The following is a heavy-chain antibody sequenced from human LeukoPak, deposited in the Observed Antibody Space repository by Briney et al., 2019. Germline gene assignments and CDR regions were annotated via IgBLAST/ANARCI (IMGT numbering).Heavy chain of an antibody. CDR1: GFPFSSYA. Sequence: GGSLRLSCAASGFPFSSYAMHWVRQAPGKGLEWVAVISYDGSNKYYADSVKGRFTISRGNSKNTLYLQMNSLRAEDTAVYYCAREGRYNWEWSPYYYYYYGMDVWGQGTTVTVSS. CDR3: AREGRYNWEWSPYYYYYYGMDV. J-gene: IGHJ6*02. CDR2: ISYDGSNK. D-gene: IGHD1-20*01. V-gene: IGHV3-30*04.